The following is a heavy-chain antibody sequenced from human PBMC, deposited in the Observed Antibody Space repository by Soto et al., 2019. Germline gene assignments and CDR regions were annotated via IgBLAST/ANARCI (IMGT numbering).Heavy chain of an antibody. Sequence: QVQLQESGPGLVTPSETLSLTCTVSGGSISSYCWSWLRQPPGKGLEWIGFIYHTGNTNYNPSLKGRVXXSXDXXKNQFSLKMSSVTAADTAVYYCASSYSSTYNKLDFWGQGTLVTVSS. CDR2: IYHTGNT. D-gene: IGHD2-2*01. CDR3: ASSYSSTYNKLDF. J-gene: IGHJ4*02. CDR1: GGSISSYC. V-gene: IGHV4-59*08.